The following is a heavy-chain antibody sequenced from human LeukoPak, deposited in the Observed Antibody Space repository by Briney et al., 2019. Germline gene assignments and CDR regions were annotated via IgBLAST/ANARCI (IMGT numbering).Heavy chain of an antibody. CDR3: ARDRWVEWLSLDY. CDR2: INPNSGGT. V-gene: IGHV1-2*02. D-gene: IGHD3-3*01. CDR1: GYTFTGYY. J-gene: IGHJ4*02. Sequence: ASVKVSCKASGYTFTGYYMHWVRQAPGQGLEWMGWINPNSGGTNYAQKFQGRVTMTRDTSISTAYMELSRLRSDDTAVYYCARDRWVEWLSLDYWGQGTLVTVSS.